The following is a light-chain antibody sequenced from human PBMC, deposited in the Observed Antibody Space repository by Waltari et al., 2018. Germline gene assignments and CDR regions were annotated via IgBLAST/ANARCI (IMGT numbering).Light chain of an antibody. J-gene: IGLJ2*01. CDR1: RIGTQN. CDR2: RDE. Sequence: SYDLTQPLSVSVAQGQTARITCGGDRIGTQNGHWYQQRPGQAPLLVIYRDEKRPSGIPERFSGSNSGNTATLTINIVQAGDEADYYCQVWDSSAEVVFGGGTKLTVL. V-gene: IGLV3-9*01. CDR3: QVWDSSAEVV.